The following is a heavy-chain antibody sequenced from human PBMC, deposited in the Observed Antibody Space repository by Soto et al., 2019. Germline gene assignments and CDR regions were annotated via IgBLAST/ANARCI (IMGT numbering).Heavy chain of an antibody. CDR3: ARAGEDHGGKNDY. Sequence: ASLKVSCKASGGTFSSYTISWVRQAPGQGLEWMGRIIPILGIANYAQKFQGRVTITADKSTSTAYMELSSLRSEDTAVYYCARAGEDHGGKNDYWGQGTLVTVSS. D-gene: IGHD4-17*01. J-gene: IGHJ4*02. CDR1: GGTFSSYT. V-gene: IGHV1-69*02. CDR2: IIPILGIA.